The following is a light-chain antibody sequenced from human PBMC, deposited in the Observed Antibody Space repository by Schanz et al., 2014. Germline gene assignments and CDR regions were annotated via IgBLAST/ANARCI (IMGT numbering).Light chain of an antibody. CDR1: SSDIGGST. J-gene: IGLJ1*01. V-gene: IGLV1-44*01. CDR3: QSYDSSLSGSNV. Sequence: QSVLTQPPSVSGTPGQRVTMSCSGSSSDIGGSTVNWYQQLPGTAPKLLIYRNNQLASGVPDRFSDSKSGTSASLAITGLQAEDEADYYCQSYDSSLSGSNVFGTGTKLTVL. CDR2: RNN.